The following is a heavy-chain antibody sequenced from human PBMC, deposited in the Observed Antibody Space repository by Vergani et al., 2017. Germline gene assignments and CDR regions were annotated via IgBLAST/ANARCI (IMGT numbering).Heavy chain of an antibody. Sequence: QVQLQESGPGLVKPSETLTLTCAVSGFSIDNGYYWDWIRQPPGKGLEWIGSIYRTGRTHFNPSLKSRVTISVDTSNNHFSLRLNSLTAADTAVYYCARRSGIVXDIFSGTQYLFDFWGQGTLVTVSS. CDR2: IYRTGRT. J-gene: IGHJ4*02. CDR3: ARRSGIVXDIFSGTQYLFDF. D-gene: IGHD3-9*01. V-gene: IGHV4-38-2*01. CDR1: GFSIDNGYY.